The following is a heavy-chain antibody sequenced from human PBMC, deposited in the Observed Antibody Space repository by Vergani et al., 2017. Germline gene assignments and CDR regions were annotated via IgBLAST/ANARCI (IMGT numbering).Heavy chain of an antibody. CDR3: ARLVVTGWYFDL. D-gene: IGHD2-2*01. CDR2: ISSSSSYI. J-gene: IGHJ2*01. Sequence: EVQLVESGVGLVKPGGSLRLSCAASGFTFSSYSMNWVRQAPGKGLEWVSSISSSSSYIYYADSVKGRFTISRDNAKNSLYLQMNSLRAEDTAVYYCARLVVTGWYFDLWGRGTLVTVSS. CDR1: GFTFSSYS. V-gene: IGHV3-21*01.